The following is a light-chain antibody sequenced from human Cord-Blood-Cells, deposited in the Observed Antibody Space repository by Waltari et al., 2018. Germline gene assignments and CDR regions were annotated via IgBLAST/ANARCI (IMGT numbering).Light chain of an antibody. V-gene: IGLV2-23*01. Sequence: QSALTQPASVSGSPVQSITIPCTGISSDVGSYNLVSWYQQHPGKAPKLMIYEGSKRPSGVSNRFSGSKSGNTASLTIAGLQAEDDAYYYCCSYAGSSLVFCGWTMLTVL. CDR1: SSDVGSYNL. CDR3: CSYAGSSLV. CDR2: EGS. J-gene: IGLJ3*02.